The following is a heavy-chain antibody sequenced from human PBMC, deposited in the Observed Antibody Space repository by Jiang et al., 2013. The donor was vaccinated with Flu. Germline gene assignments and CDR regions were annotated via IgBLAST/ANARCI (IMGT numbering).Heavy chain of an antibody. Sequence: LEWLALIYWNDDRRYSPSLKSRLTITKDTSKNQVVLTMTNMDPVDTATYYCAHTAYYDSSGYFLSNWGQGTLVTVSS. V-gene: IGHV2-5*01. CDR3: AHTAYYDSSGYFLSN. J-gene: IGHJ4*02. D-gene: IGHD3-22*01. CDR2: IYWNDDR.